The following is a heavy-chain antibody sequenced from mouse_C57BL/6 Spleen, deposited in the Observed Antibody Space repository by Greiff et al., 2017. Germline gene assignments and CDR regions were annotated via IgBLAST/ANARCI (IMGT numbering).Heavy chain of an antibody. Sequence: QVQLQQPGAELVRPGSSVKLSCKASGYTFTSYWMHWVKQRPIQGLEWIGNIDPSDSETHYNQKFKDKATLTVDKSSSTAYMQLSSLTSEDSAVYYCARGGYYAMDYWRQGTSVTVSS. CDR3: ARGGYYAMDY. J-gene: IGHJ4*01. CDR1: GYTFTSYW. V-gene: IGHV1-52*01. CDR2: IDPSDSET.